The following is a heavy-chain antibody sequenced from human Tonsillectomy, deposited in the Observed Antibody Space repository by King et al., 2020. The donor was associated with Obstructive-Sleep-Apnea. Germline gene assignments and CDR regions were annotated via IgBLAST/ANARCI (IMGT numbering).Heavy chain of an antibody. CDR1: GFTFSSYA. J-gene: IGHJ1*01. V-gene: IGHV3-23*04. Sequence: VQLVESGGGLVQPGGSLRLSCAASGFTFSSYAMSWVRQAPGKGLEWVSAISGSGGSTYYADSVKGRFTISRDNSKNTRYLQMNSLRAEDTAVYYCAKGVDYGGKPECFQPWGQGNLVTVPS. D-gene: IGHD4-17*01. CDR3: AKGVDYGGKPECFQP. CDR2: ISGSGGST.